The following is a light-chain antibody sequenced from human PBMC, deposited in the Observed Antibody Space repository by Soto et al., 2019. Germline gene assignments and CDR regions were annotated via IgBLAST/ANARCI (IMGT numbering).Light chain of an antibody. CDR1: QGVSNN. CDR3: QQYGRSPTT. CDR2: AAS. V-gene: IGKV3-20*01. Sequence: EIVLTQSPGTLSLSPGERATLSCRASQGVSNNLVWYQQKPGQAPGLLIYAASSRASGIPDRFSGSGSGTDFTLTISRLEPEDFAVYYCQQYGRSPTTFGQGTKVDIK. J-gene: IGKJ1*01.